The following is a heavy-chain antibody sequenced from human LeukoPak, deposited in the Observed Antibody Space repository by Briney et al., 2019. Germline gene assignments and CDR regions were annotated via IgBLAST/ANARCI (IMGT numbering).Heavy chain of an antibody. J-gene: IGHJ4*02. D-gene: IGHD5-12*01. CDR1: GGSISSGSYY. V-gene: IGHV4-61*02. Sequence: PSETLSLTCTASGGSISSGSYYWSWIRQPAGKGLEWIGRIYTSGSTNYNPSLKSRVTISVDTSKNQFSLKLSSVTAADTAVYYCARDNRRRATMTSGGGYFDYWGQGTLVTVSS. CDR3: ARDNRRRATMTSGGGYFDY. CDR2: IYTSGST.